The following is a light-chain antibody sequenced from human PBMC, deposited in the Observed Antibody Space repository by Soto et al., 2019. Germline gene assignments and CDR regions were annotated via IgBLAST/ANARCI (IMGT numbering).Light chain of an antibody. Sequence: EIVLTQTPGTLSLSPGVRVTLSCRASQSVSSTYLAWYQQKPGQAPRLLIYGASSRATGVPDRFSGSGSGTDFTLTISRLEPEDVAVYYCQQYGSSPALTFGGGTKVEIE. V-gene: IGKV3-20*01. CDR3: QQYGSSPALT. J-gene: IGKJ4*01. CDR2: GAS. CDR1: QSVSSTY.